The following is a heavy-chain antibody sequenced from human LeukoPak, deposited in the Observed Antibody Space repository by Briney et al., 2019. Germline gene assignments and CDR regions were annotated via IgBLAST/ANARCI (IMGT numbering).Heavy chain of an antibody. CDR1: GGSISSYY. CDR2: IYTSGST. D-gene: IGHD5-18*01. J-gene: IGHJ6*03. Sequence: SETLSLTCTVSGGSISSYYWSWIRQPPGKGLEWIGYIYTSGSTNYNPSLKSRVTISVDTSKNQFSLKLSSVTAADTAVYYCARHRGCSRMGYYYYYMDVWGKGTTVTVSS. CDR3: ARHRGCSRMGYYYYYMDV. V-gene: IGHV4-4*09.